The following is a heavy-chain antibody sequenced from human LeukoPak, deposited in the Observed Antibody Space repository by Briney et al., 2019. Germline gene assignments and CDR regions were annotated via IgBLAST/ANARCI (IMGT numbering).Heavy chain of an antibody. J-gene: IGHJ4*02. V-gene: IGHV3-74*01. CDR3: ARGPGYCSGGGCYKDFDY. D-gene: IGHD2-15*01. CDR1: GFTFSSYW. CDR2: INSDGSST. Sequence: GGSLRLSCAASGFTFSSYWMHWVRQAPGKGLVWVSRINSDGSSTSYADSVKGRFTISRDNAKNTLYLQMNSLRAEDTAVYYCARGPGYCSGGGCYKDFDYWGQGTLVTVSS.